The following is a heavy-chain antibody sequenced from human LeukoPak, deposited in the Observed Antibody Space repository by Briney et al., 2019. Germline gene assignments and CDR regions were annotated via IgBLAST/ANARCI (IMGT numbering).Heavy chain of an antibody. CDR1: GYTLTELS. D-gene: IGHD1-7*01. CDR2: FDPEDGET. J-gene: IGHJ5*02. CDR3: ATANWNYVASWFDP. V-gene: IGHV1-24*01. Sequence: ASVKVSCKVSGYTLTELSTHWVRQAPGKGLEWMGGFDPEDGETIYAQKFQGRVTMTEDTSTDTAYMELSSLRSEDTAVYYCATANWNYVASWFDPWGQGTLVTVSS.